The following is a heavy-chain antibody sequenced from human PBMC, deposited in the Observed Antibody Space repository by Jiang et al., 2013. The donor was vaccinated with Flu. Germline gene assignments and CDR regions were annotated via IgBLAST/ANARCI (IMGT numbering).Heavy chain of an antibody. D-gene: IGHD5-24*01. V-gene: IGHV5-51*01. J-gene: IGHJ4*02. CDR3: ARGEMATITPFDY. CDR1: GYSFTNYW. Sequence: GESLKISCKGSGYSFTNYWIGWVRQMPGKGLEWMGIIYPGDSDTRYSPSFQGQVTISADKSISTAYLQWSSLKASDTAMYYCARGEMATITPFDYWGQGTLVTVSS. CDR2: IYPGDSDT.